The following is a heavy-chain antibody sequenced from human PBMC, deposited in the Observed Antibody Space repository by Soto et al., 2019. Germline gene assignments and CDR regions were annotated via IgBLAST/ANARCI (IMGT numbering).Heavy chain of an antibody. D-gene: IGHD5-12*01. CDR2: ISYDGSNK. Sequence: PGGSLRLSCAASGFTFSSYAMHWVRQAPGKGLEWVAVISYDGSNKYYADSVKCRFTISRDNSKTTLYLQMNSLRAEDTAVYYFARVHGYGLLGAFDIWGQGTMVKVSS. J-gene: IGHJ3*02. CDR1: GFTFSSYA. V-gene: IGHV3-30-3*01. CDR3: ARVHGYGLLGAFDI.